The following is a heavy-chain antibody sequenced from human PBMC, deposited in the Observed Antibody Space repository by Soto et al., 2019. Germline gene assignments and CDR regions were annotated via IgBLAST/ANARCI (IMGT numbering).Heavy chain of an antibody. V-gene: IGHV1-18*01. CDR2: ISAYNGNT. Sequence: QVQLVQSGAEVKKPGASVKVSCKASGYTFTSYGISWVRQAPGQGLEWMGWISAYNGNTNYAQKLQGRVTMTTDTATSTAYMELRSLRSDDTAVYYCARDVGSGWEGARPPVDYWGQGTLVTVSS. D-gene: IGHD6-19*01. CDR3: ARDVGSGWEGARPPVDY. CDR1: GYTFTSYG. J-gene: IGHJ4*02.